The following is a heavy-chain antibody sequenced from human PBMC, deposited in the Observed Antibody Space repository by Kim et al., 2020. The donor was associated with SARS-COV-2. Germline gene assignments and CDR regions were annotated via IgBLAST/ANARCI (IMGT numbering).Heavy chain of an antibody. CDR3: ARSYSGTYNS. CDR1: GDSVSSNSVA. J-gene: IGHJ4*02. V-gene: IGHV6-1*01. CDR2: TYYRSKWYN. Sequence: SQTLSLTCAISGDSVSSNSVAWNWITQSPSRGLEWLGRTYYRSKWYNDYAVSVKSRITITPDTSKNQFSLQLSSVSPEDTAIYYCARSYSGTYNSWGQGTLVTVSS. D-gene: IGHD1-26*01.